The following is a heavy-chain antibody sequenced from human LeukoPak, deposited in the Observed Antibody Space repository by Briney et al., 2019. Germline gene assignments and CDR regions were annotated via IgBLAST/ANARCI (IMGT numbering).Heavy chain of an antibody. CDR1: GFTFSSYG. J-gene: IGHJ4*02. D-gene: IGHD3-22*01. CDR3: AKSRGKTMIVLGY. V-gene: IGHV3-30*18. Sequence: PGGSLRLSCAASGFTFSSYGMHWVRQAPGKGLERVAVISYDGSNKYYADSVKGRFTISRDNSKNTLYLQMNSLRAEDTAVYYCAKSRGKTMIVLGYWGQGTLVTVSS. CDR2: ISYDGSNK.